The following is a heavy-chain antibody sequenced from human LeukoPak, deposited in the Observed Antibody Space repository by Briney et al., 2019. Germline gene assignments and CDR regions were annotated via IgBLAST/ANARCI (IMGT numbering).Heavy chain of an antibody. Sequence: SETLSLTCSVSGGSISSYYWSWIRQPPGKGLEWIGYIYYSGDTNYNPSLKSRVTISADTSKNQFSLKLSSVTAADTAVYYCARHRAPQSSGWLGFDYWGQGALVTVSS. D-gene: IGHD6-19*01. CDR1: GGSISSYY. J-gene: IGHJ4*02. V-gene: IGHV4-59*08. CDR3: ARHRAPQSSGWLGFDY. CDR2: IYYSGDT.